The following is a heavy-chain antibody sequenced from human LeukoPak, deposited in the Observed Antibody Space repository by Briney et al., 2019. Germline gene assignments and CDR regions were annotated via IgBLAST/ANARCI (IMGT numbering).Heavy chain of an antibody. J-gene: IGHJ1*01. CDR2: IYHSGST. V-gene: IGHV4-30-2*01. Sequence: PSETLSLTCTVSGGSISSGGYYWSWIRQPPGKGLEWIGYIYHSGSTYYNPSLKSRVTISVDRSKNQFSLKLSSVTAADTAVYYCARDSQSNTRRYFQHWGQGTPVTVSS. D-gene: IGHD4-11*01. CDR1: GGSISSGGYY. CDR3: ARDSQSNTRRYFQH.